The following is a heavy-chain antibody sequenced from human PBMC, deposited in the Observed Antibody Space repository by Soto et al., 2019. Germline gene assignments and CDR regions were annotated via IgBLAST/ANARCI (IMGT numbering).Heavy chain of an antibody. CDR1: GYSISSGYY. D-gene: IGHD6-19*01. CDR3: ASPRGWYSHYFDY. V-gene: IGHV4-38-2*01. Sequence: SETLSLTCAVSGYSISSGYYWGWIRQPPGKGLEWIGSIYHSVSTDYNPSLKSRVTISVDTSKNQFSLKLSSVTAADTAVYSCASPRGWYSHYFDYSGQGTLVTVSS. CDR2: IYHSVST. J-gene: IGHJ4*02.